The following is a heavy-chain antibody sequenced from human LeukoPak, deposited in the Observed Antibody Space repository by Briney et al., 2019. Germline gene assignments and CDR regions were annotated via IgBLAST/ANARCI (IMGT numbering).Heavy chain of an antibody. J-gene: IGHJ4*02. D-gene: IGHD6-13*01. CDR2: IYYSGST. Sequence: PSETLSLTCTVSGVSISSSSYYWGWIRQPPGKGLEWIGSIYYSGSTYYNPSLKSRVTISVDTSKNQFSLKLSSVTAADTAVYYCARLPSIMEQQLAVDYWGQGTLVTVSS. CDR1: GVSISSSSYY. V-gene: IGHV4-39*01. CDR3: ARLPSIMEQQLAVDY.